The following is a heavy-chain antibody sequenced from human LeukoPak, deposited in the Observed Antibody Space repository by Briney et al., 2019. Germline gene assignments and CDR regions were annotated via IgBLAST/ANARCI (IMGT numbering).Heavy chain of an antibody. Sequence: GGSLRLSCAASGFTFSSYWMHWVRQAPGKGLVWVSRINSDGSSTSYADSVKGRFTISRDNAKNTLYLQMNSLRAEDTAVYCCVAESYSGYDSIPLFDYWGQGTLVTVSS. CDR1: GFTFSSYW. J-gene: IGHJ4*02. CDR2: INSDGSST. CDR3: VAESYSGYDSIPLFDY. D-gene: IGHD5-12*01. V-gene: IGHV3-74*01.